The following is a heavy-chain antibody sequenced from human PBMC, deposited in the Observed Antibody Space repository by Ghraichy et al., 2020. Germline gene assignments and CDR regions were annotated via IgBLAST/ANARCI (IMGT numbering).Heavy chain of an antibody. Sequence: GGSLRLSCAASGLTFSSYRMHWVRQAPGKGLEWVSHIKTDGSTTNYADSVRGRFTISRDNAKNTLYLQMNSLRADDTAVYYCSTSPRADRGNYWGQGTLVTVSS. CDR2: IKTDGSTT. CDR1: GLTFSSYR. J-gene: IGHJ4*02. V-gene: IGHV3-74*01. D-gene: IGHD3-10*01. CDR3: STSPRADRGNY.